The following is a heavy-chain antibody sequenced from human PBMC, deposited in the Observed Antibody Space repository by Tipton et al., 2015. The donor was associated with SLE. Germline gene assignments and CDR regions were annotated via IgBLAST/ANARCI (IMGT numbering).Heavy chain of an antibody. Sequence: TLSLTCNVSGGSISSHYWSWIRQPPGKGLEWIGKIYFSGTTSHNPSLKSRVLISVDTSNNQFSLKLSSMTAADTAMYYCTRLSTVTIHDTFDIWGQGTMVTVSS. CDR3: TRLSTVTIHDTFDI. D-gene: IGHD4-17*01. J-gene: IGHJ3*02. CDR1: GGSISSHY. CDR2: IYFSGTT. V-gene: IGHV4-59*11.